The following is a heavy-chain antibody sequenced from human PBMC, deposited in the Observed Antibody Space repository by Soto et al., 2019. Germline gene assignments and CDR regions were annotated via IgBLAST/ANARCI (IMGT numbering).Heavy chain of an antibody. Sequence: QVQLEESGGAVVQPGRSLRLTCAVSGFNFNDFGMHWVRRTPGKGLEWVASVSSEGTKKFFSESVRGRFTISRDNSRKTLYLQMNSLRAEDTAVYYCARGRGSYSSDYWGQGTLATVSS. CDR3: ARGRGSYSSDY. CDR2: VSSEGTKK. CDR1: GFNFNDFG. D-gene: IGHD3-10*01. J-gene: IGHJ4*02. V-gene: IGHV3-33*08.